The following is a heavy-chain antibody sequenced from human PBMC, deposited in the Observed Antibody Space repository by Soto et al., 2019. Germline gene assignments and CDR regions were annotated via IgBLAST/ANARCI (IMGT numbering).Heavy chain of an antibody. CDR3: ANSIAAAGIAMDY. V-gene: IGHV3-23*01. J-gene: IGHJ4*02. Sequence: EVQLLESGGGLVQPGGSLRLSCAASGFTFSSYAMSWVRQAPGKGLEWVSAISGSGGGTYYADSVKGRFTISRDNSKNTLYLQMNSLRAEDKAVYYCANSIAAAGIAMDYWGQGTLVTVSS. CDR2: ISGSGGGT. D-gene: IGHD6-13*01. CDR1: GFTFSSYA.